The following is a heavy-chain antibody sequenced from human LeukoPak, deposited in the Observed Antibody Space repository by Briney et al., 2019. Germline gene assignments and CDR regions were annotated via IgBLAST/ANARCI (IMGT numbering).Heavy chain of an antibody. CDR3: ARDKGDYDTSGSLFVF. V-gene: IGHV3-7*03. J-gene: IGHJ4*02. D-gene: IGHD3-22*01. CDR2: IKQDGSEK. Sequence: GGSLRLSCAASGFTFSRYWMSWVRQVPRKGLEWVANIKQDGSEKYYVDSVKGRFTISRDNTKNSLYLQMNSLRAEDTAVYYCARDKGDYDTSGSLFVFGGQGTLVTVSS. CDR1: GFTFSRYW.